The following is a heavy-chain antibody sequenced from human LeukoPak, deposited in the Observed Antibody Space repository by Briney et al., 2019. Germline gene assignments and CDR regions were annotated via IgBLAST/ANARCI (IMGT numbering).Heavy chain of an antibody. Sequence: ASVKVSCKASGYTFTGYYMHWVRQAPGQGLEWMGRINPNSGGTNYAQKFQGRVTMTRDTSISTAYMEPSRLRSDDTAVYYCARDPDYYYGSGSYYNVRDYWGQGTLVTVSS. V-gene: IGHV1-2*06. D-gene: IGHD3-10*01. CDR3: ARDPDYYYGSGSYYNVRDY. CDR2: INPNSGGT. J-gene: IGHJ4*02. CDR1: GYTFTGYY.